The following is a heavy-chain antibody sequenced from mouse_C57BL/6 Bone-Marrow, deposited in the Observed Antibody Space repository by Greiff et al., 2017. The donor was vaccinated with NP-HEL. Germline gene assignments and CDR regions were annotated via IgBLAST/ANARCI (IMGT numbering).Heavy chain of an antibody. CDR2: IWSGGST. D-gene: IGHD1-1*01. J-gene: IGHJ1*03. CDR3: ARWTTVAYWYFDV. V-gene: IGHV2-2*01. CDR1: GFSLTSYG. Sequence: VKLKQSGPGLVQPSQSLSITCTVSGFSLTSYGVHWVRQSPGKGLEWLGVIWSGGSTDYNAAFISRLSISKDNSKSQVFFKMNSLQADDTAIYYCARWTTVAYWYFDVWGTGTTVTVSS.